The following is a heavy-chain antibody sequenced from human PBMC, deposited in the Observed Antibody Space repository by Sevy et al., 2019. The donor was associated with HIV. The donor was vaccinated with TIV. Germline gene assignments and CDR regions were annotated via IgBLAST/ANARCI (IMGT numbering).Heavy chain of an antibody. CDR1: GFIVSNAW. Sequence: GGSLRLSCGASGFIVSNAWMSWVRQAPGKGLEWVGRIKGKADGGKPDYAAPVKGTFTISRDDSINTLYLQMNSLRTDDTAVYYCGYSEYGYYYDYWGQGTLVTVSS. V-gene: IGHV3-15*01. J-gene: IGHJ4*02. CDR2: IKGKADGGKP. D-gene: IGHD1-26*01. CDR3: GYSEYGYYYDY.